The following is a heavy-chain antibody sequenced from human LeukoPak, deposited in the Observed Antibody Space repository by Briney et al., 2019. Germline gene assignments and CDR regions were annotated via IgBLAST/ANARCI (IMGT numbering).Heavy chain of an antibody. CDR3: ARDRALSGDSGDY. Sequence: GGSLRLSCAASGFTVSSNYMSWVRQAPGKGLEWVSVIYSGGSTYYADSVKGRFTISRDNSKNTLYLQMNSLRAEDTAVYYCARDRALSGDSGDYWGQGTLVTVSS. V-gene: IGHV3-66*01. D-gene: IGHD2-21*01. CDR1: GFTVSSNY. J-gene: IGHJ4*02. CDR2: IYSGGST.